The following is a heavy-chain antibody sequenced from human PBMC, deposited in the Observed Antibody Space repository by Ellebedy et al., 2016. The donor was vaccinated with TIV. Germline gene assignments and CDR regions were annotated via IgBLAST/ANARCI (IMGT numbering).Heavy chain of an antibody. Sequence: SETLSLTXAVYGGSFSTYYWTWIRQPPGKGLEWIGEINHSGSTNYNPSLKSRVTISVDPSKNQFSLKLTSVTAADTAVYYCARVRTPVYYGSGRFNHFDHYMDVWGDGTAVTVSS. CDR2: INHSGST. CDR1: GGSFSTYY. CDR3: ARVRTPVYYGSGRFNHFDHYMDV. J-gene: IGHJ6*03. V-gene: IGHV4-34*01. D-gene: IGHD3-10*01.